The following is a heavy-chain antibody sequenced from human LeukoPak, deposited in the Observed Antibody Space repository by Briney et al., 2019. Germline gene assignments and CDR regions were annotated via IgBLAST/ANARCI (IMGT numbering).Heavy chain of an antibody. V-gene: IGHV1-69*04. CDR2: VIPILDVP. J-gene: IGHJ4*02. D-gene: IGHD4-23*01. CDR3: ARGGRDYGGLFDY. Sequence: SVKVSCKASGDTFSNYAISWVRQAPGQGLEWMGRVIPILDVPNYAQKFQGRVTITADKSTSTAYMELSSLRSEDTAVYYCARGGRDYGGLFDYWGQGTLVTVSS. CDR1: GDTFSNYA.